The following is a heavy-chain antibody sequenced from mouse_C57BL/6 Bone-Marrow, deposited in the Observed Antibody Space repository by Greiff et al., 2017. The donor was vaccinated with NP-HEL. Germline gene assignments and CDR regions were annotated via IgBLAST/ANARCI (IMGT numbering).Heavy chain of an antibody. CDR1: GYTFTDYE. V-gene: IGHV1-15*01. CDR2: IDPETGGT. Sequence: VQLQQSGAELVRPGASVTLSCKASGYTFTDYEMHWVKQTPVHGLEWIGAIDPETGGTAYNQKFKGKAILTADKSSSTAYMELRSLTSEDSAVYYCTKFITTVEGDFDYGGQGTTLTVSS. CDR3: TKFITTVEGDFDY. J-gene: IGHJ2*01. D-gene: IGHD1-1*01.